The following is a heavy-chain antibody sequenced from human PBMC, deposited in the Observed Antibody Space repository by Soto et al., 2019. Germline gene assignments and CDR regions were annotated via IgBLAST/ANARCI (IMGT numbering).Heavy chain of an antibody. CDR3: ARGPRCTNGVCYTTFDY. Sequence: QVQLVESGGGVVQPGRSLRLSCAASGFTFSSYAMHWVRQAPGKGLEWVAVISYDGSNKYYADSVKGRFTISRDNSKNTLYLQMNSLRAEDTAVYYCARGPRCTNGVCYTTFDYWGQGTLVTVSS. D-gene: IGHD2-8*01. J-gene: IGHJ4*02. CDR1: GFTFSSYA. V-gene: IGHV3-30-3*01. CDR2: ISYDGSNK.